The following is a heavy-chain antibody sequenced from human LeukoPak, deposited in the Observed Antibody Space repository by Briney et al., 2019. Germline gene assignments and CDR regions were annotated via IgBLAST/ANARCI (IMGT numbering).Heavy chain of an antibody. Sequence: SETLSLTCTVYGGAFSHNYWHWIRQPPGKGLEWIGGIHPSGATTYNPSLESRVSISVDTPNTQFSLRVTSVTAADTAIYYCARGVDSAKVGYWGRGTLVTVSS. J-gene: IGHJ4*02. CDR3: ARGVDSAKVGY. D-gene: IGHD3-3*01. CDR1: GGAFSHNY. CDR2: IHPSGAT. V-gene: IGHV4-34*01.